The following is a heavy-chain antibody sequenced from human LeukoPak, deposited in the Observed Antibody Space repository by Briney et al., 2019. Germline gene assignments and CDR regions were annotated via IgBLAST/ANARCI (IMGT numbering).Heavy chain of an antibody. J-gene: IGHJ5*02. CDR3: ARVGRARYCSGGSCYGWFDP. Sequence: ASVKVSCKASGGTFSSYAISWVRQAPGQGLEWMGGIIPIFGTANYAQKFQGRVTITADESTSTAYMELSSLRSEDTAVYYCARVGRARYCSGGSCYGWFDPWGQGTLVTVSS. V-gene: IGHV1-69*13. CDR1: GGTFSSYA. D-gene: IGHD2-15*01. CDR2: IIPIFGTA.